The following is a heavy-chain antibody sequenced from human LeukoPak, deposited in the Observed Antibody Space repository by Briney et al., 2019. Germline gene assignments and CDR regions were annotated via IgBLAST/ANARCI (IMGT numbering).Heavy chain of an antibody. CDR3: AKVRYSSSWYGDFDY. CDR2: ISGSGGSS. CDR1: GFTFSSYA. D-gene: IGHD6-13*01. V-gene: IGHV3-23*01. Sequence: GGSLRLSCAASGFTFSSYAMSWVRQAPGKGLEWLSAISGSGGSSYYADPAKGRFTISRDNPKNTLHLQMNSLRAEDTAVYYCAKVRYSSSWYGDFDYWGQGTLVTVAS. J-gene: IGHJ4*02.